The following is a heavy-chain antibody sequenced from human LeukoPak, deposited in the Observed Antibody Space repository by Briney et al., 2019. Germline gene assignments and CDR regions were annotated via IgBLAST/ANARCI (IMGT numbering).Heavy chain of an antibody. CDR1: GFTFSDYY. J-gene: IGHJ6*02. V-gene: IGHV3-11*01. CDR3: ASGRDIVVVPAVYGMVV. CDR2: ISSSGSTI. Sequence: GGSLRLSCAASGFTFSDYYMSWIRQAPGKGLEWVSYISSSGSTIYYADSVKGRFTISRDNAKNSLYLQMNSLRAEDTAVYYCASGRDIVVVPAVYGMVVWGQGTTVTVSS. D-gene: IGHD2-2*01.